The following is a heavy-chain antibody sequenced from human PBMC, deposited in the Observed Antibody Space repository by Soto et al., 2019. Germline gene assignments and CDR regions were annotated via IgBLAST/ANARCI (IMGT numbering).Heavy chain of an antibody. CDR3: GRVPAP. CDR1: GGSISSGGYS. CDR2: IYHSGST. Sequence: QLQLQESGSGMVKPSQTLSLTCAVSGGSISSGGYSWSWIRQPPRKGLEWIGYIYHSGSTYYNPSLRSRVTISVDRSTNQSSLKLSSVTAADTAVYYCGRVPAPWGQGTLVTVSS. J-gene: IGHJ4*02. V-gene: IGHV4-30-2*01.